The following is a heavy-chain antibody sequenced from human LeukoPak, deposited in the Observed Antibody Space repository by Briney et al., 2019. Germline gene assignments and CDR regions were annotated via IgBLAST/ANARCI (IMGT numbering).Heavy chain of an antibody. D-gene: IGHD3-10*01. CDR1: GYSISSGYY. CDR3: ARQYGSGSCDY. J-gene: IGHJ4*02. CDR2: IYHSGST. V-gene: IGHV4-38-2*01. Sequence: SETLSLTCAVSGYSISSGYYWGWIRQPPGKGLEWIGSIYHSGSTYYNPSLKSRVTISVDTSENQFSLKLSSVTAADTAVYYCARQYGSGSCDYWGQGTLVTVSS.